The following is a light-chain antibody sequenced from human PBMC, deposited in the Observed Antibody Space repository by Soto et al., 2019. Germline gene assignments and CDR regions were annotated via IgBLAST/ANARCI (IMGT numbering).Light chain of an antibody. J-gene: IGLJ3*02. CDR2: TNN. V-gene: IGLV1-47*01. CDR1: RSNIGINY. CDR3: AAWDDSLSGWV. Sequence: QSVLTQPPSASGTPGQRVTISCSGSRSNIGINYVYWYQQFPGTAPKLLIYTNNQRPSGVPDRFSGSKSDTSASLAISGLRCEDEADYYCAAWDDSLSGWVFGGGTKLTVL.